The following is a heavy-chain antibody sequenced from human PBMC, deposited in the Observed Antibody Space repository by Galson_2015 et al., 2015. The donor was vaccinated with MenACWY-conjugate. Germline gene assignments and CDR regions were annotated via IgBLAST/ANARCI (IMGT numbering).Heavy chain of an antibody. CDR1: GYTFTTYG. V-gene: IGHV1-18*01. J-gene: IGHJ4*02. CDR2: ISAYNGNT. CDR3: ARGGGLYYYDVNAYDAY. D-gene: IGHD3-22*01. Sequence: SVKVSCKASGYTFTTYGVSWVRQAPGQGLEWMGWISAYNGNTNYAQKLQGRVTMTTDTSTSTAYMELRSLRSDDTAVYYCARGGGLYYYDVNAYDAYWGQATLVTVSS.